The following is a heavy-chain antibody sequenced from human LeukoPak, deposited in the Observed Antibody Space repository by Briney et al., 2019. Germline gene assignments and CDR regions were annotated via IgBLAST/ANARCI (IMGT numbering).Heavy chain of an antibody. D-gene: IGHD6-19*01. V-gene: IGHV3-66*02. Sequence: PGGSLRLSCAASGFTLSSHYMSWVRQAPGKGLDWVSVIYSAGNTYYADSVKGRFTISRDNSKNTLYLQVDGLTADDTAMYYCASGGVNGWYAFDIWGRGTMVTVSS. CDR3: ASGGVNGWYAFDI. CDR1: GFTLSSHY. J-gene: IGHJ3*02. CDR2: IYSAGNT.